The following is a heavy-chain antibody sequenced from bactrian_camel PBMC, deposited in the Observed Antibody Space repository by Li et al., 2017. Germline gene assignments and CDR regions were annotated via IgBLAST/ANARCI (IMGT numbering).Heavy chain of an antibody. Sequence: HVQLVESGGGSVQAGGSLTLSCTASESTYRSICMAWFRQAPGSQRETVATVDSNGVTKVAGSVKGRFTLSKDNAKNTLYLRMDNLKPEDTATYYCALDPTHMGWHGGPHFWGRGTQVTVS. CDR2: VDSNGVT. D-gene: IGHD5*01. CDR3: ALDPTHMGWHGGPHF. J-gene: IGHJ4*01. CDR1: ESTYRSIC. V-gene: IGHV3S53*01.